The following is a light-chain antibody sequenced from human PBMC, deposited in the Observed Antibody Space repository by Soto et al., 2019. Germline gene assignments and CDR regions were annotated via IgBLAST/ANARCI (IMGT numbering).Light chain of an antibody. CDR3: CSYAGSYTFV. Sequence: QSALTQPRSVSGSPGQSVTISCTGTSSDVGGYNYVSWYQQHPGKAPKLMIYDVSKRPSGVPDRFSGSKSVNTASLTISGLQAEEEADYYCCSYAGSYTFVFGGGTKLTVL. CDR2: DVS. V-gene: IGLV2-11*01. J-gene: IGLJ2*01. CDR1: SSDVGGYNY.